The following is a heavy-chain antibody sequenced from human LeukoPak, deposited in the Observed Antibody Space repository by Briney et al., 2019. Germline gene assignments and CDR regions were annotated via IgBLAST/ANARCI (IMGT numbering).Heavy chain of an antibody. CDR1: GYSFTSYW. CDR3: ARRYYDYVWGSYRPDPYFDY. V-gene: IGHV5-51*01. Sequence: GESLKISCKGSGYSFTSYWIGWVRQMPGKGLEWMGIICPGDSDTRYSPSFQGQVTISADKSISTAYLQWSSLKASDTAMYYCARRYYDYVWGSYRPDPYFDYWGQGTLVTVSS. J-gene: IGHJ4*02. CDR2: ICPGDSDT. D-gene: IGHD3-16*02.